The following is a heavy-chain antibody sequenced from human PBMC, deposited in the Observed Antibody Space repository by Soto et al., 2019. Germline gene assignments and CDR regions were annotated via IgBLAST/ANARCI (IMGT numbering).Heavy chain of an antibody. CDR3: ARDPKPHAHARFLGHYYYGMDV. D-gene: IGHD3-3*01. V-gene: IGHV3-30-3*01. J-gene: IGHJ6*02. Sequence: QVQLVESGGGVVQPGRSLRLSCAASGFTFSSYAMHWVRQAPGKGLEWVAVISYDGSNKYYADSVKGRFTISRDNSKNTLYLQMNSLRAEDTAVYYCARDPKPHAHARFLGHYYYGMDVWGQGTTVTVSS. CDR1: GFTFSSYA. CDR2: ISYDGSNK.